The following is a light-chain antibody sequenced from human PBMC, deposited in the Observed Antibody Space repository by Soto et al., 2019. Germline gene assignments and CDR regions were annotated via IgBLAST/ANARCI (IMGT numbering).Light chain of an antibody. CDR2: LNSDGSH. CDR3: QTWGTGIWV. Sequence: QPVLTQSPSASASLGASVKLTCTLSSGHSSYAIAWHQQQPEKGPRYLMKLNSDGSHSKGDGIPDRFSGSSSGAERYLTISSLQYEDEADYYCQTWGTGIWVFVGGTQLTVL. CDR1: SGHSSYA. V-gene: IGLV4-69*01. J-gene: IGLJ3*02.